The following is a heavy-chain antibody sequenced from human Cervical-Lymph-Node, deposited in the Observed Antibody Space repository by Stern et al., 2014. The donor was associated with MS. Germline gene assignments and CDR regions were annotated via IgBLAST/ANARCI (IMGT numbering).Heavy chain of an antibody. CDR2: IYPEDSDT. Sequence: VQLVQSGAEVKKPGESLTISCKGFGYSFNIYWIAWVRQRPGKGLEWMGIIYPEDSDTGYSPSFQGQVPFPVDKSISTADLQWSSLKPSDTATYFCARRGMDVWGQGTSVTVSS. J-gene: IGHJ6*02. CDR1: GYSFNIYW. CDR3: ARRGMDV. V-gene: IGHV5-51*01.